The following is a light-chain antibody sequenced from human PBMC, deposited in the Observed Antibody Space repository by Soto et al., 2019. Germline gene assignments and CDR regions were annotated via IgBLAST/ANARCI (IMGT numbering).Light chain of an antibody. J-gene: IGLJ1*01. CDR2: EAS. Sequence: QSVLTQPASVSGSPGQSITISCTGTNSDVGSYNLVSWYQQHPGKAPKLMIYEASKRPSGSSNRFSGSKSGNTASLTISGPQGGDVADYSCPSFAGSTIYVFGPGPKVP. V-gene: IGLV2-23*01. CDR3: PSFAGSTIYV. CDR1: NSDVGSYNL.